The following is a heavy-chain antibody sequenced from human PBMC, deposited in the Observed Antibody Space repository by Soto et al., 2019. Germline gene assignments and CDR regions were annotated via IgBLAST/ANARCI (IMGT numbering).Heavy chain of an antibody. CDR3: AGPLDYYDSSGYYPPYYYGMDV. Sequence: ASVKVSCKASGDSITSYGLSWVRQAPEQGLEWMGWISAYNGNTNYAQKLQGRVTMTTDTSTSTAYMELRSLRSDDTAVYYCAGPLDYYDSSGYYPPYYYGMDVWGQGTTVTVSS. CDR2: ISAYNGNT. D-gene: IGHD3-22*01. J-gene: IGHJ6*02. CDR1: GDSITSYG. V-gene: IGHV1-18*01.